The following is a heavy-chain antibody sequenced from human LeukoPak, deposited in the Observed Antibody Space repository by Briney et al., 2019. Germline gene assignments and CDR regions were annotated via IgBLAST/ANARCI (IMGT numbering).Heavy chain of an antibody. Sequence: QTGGSLRLSCAASGFTVSSNYMSWVRQAPGKGLEWVSVIYSGGSTYYADSVKGRFTISRDNSKNTLYLQMNSLRAEDTAVYYCARDAAVVTPRYYYYYGMDVWGQGTTVTVSS. CDR3: ARDAAVVTPRYYYYYGMDV. J-gene: IGHJ6*02. V-gene: IGHV3-66*01. CDR2: IYSGGST. CDR1: GFTVSSNY. D-gene: IGHD4-23*01.